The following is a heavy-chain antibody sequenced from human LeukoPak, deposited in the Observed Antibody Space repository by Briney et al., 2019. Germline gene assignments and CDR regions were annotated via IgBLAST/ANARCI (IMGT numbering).Heavy chain of an antibody. CDR3: ARAIAVAGLVDY. V-gene: IGHV3-21*01. CDR2: ISSSSSYI. Sequence: GGSLRLSCAASGFTFTSYAISWVRQAPGKGLEWVSSISSSSSYIYYADSVKGRFTISRDNAKNSLYLQMNSLRAEDTAVYYCARAIAVAGLVDYWGQGTLVTVSS. CDR1: GFTFTSYA. J-gene: IGHJ4*02. D-gene: IGHD6-19*01.